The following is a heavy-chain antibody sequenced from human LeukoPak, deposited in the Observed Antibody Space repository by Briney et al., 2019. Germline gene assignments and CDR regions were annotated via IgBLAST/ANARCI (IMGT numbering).Heavy chain of an antibody. CDR3: ARDTGSSWYYYYYMDV. Sequence: GGSLRLSCAASGFTFSSYWMSWVRQAPGKGLERVANIKQDGSEKYYVDSVKGRFTISRDNAKNSLYLQMNSLRAEDTAVYYCARDTGSSWYYYYYMDVWGKGTTVTVSS. J-gene: IGHJ6*03. CDR1: GFTFSSYW. CDR2: IKQDGSEK. V-gene: IGHV3-7*01. D-gene: IGHD6-13*01.